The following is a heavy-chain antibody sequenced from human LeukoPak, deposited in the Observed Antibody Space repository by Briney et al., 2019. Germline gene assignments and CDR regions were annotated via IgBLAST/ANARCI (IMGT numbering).Heavy chain of an antibody. J-gene: IGHJ6*03. Sequence: GGSLRLSCTASGFTFSSYNMNWVRQAPGKGLEWVSSITSSSSYIYYADSVKGRFTISRDNAKNSLYLQINSLRAEDTAVYYCARDPYSGGYGDYYYYYMDVWGKGTTVTISS. V-gene: IGHV3-21*01. CDR2: ITSSSSYI. D-gene: IGHD1-26*01. CDR1: GFTFSSYN. CDR3: ARDPYSGGYGDYYYYYMDV.